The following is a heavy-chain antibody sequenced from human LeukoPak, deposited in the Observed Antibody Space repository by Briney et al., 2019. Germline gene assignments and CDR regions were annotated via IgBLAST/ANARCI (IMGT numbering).Heavy chain of an antibody. J-gene: IGHJ6*03. CDR3: AKMMGQRLYDYCMDV. CDR2: MSGSGDGT. V-gene: IGHV3-23*01. D-gene: IGHD3-16*01. CDR1: GFAFSNFA. Sequence: GGSLRLSCAASGFAFSNFAMSWVRQAPGKGLEWVSAMSGSGDGTYYADSVKGRFTISRDNSKNTLYLQMNSLRAEDTAVYYCAKMMGQRLYDYCMDVWGQRDHGHRLL.